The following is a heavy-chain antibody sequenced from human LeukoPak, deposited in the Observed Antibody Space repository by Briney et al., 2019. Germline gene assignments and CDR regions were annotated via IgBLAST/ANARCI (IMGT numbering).Heavy chain of an antibody. J-gene: IGHJ6*02. CDR3: ARGPDTAMVTPPNYYYGMDV. CDR2: IIPIFGTA. CDR1: GGTFSSYA. D-gene: IGHD5-18*01. V-gene: IGHV1-69*13. Sequence: GASVKVSRKASGGTFSSYAISWVRQAPGQGLEWMGGIIPIFGTANYAQKFQGRVTITADESTSTAYMELSSLRSEDTAVYYCARGPDTAMVTPPNYYYGMDVWGQGTTVTVSS.